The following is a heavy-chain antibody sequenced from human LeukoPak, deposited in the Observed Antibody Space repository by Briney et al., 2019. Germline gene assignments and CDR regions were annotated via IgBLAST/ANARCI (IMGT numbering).Heavy chain of an antibody. V-gene: IGHV1-69*05. CDR3: ARVGGRKYSGRYGT. J-gene: IGHJ4*02. Sequence: ASVKVSCKASGGTFSSYAISWVRQAPGQGLEWMGGIIPIFGTATYAQKFQGRVTITTDESTSKAYMQRRSVSSEDTGVYYCARVGGRKYSGRYGTWGQGPLVTVSS. CDR2: IIPIFGTA. D-gene: IGHD1-26*01. CDR1: GGTFSSYA.